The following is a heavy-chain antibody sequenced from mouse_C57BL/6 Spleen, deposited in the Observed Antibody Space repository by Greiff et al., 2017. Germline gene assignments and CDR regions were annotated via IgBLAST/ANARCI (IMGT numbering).Heavy chain of an antibody. CDR2: INPSSGYT. CDR1: GYTFTSYT. CDR3: ARDSSGLAY. J-gene: IGHJ3*01. Sequence: VQLQQSGAELARPGASVKMSCKASGYTFTSYTMHWVKQRPGQGLEWIGYINPSSGYTKYNQKFKDKATLTADKSSSTAYMQLSSLSSEESAVYYCARDSSGLAYWGQGTLVTVSA. D-gene: IGHD3-2*01. V-gene: IGHV1-4*01.